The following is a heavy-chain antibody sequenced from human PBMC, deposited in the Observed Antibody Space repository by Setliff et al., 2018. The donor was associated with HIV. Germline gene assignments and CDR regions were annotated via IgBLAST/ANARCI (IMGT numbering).Heavy chain of an antibody. J-gene: IGHJ6*03. CDR1: GFTLRNHV. CDR3: ARAVTTVTTGYMDV. V-gene: IGHV3-48*03. D-gene: IGHD4-17*01. Sequence: PGGSLRLSCAASGFTLRNHVMHWVRQTPGKGLEWVSYISSSGSTIYYADSVKGRFTISRDNAKNSLYLQMNSLRAEDTAVYYCARAVTTVTTGYMDVWGKGTTVTVSS. CDR2: ISSSGSTI.